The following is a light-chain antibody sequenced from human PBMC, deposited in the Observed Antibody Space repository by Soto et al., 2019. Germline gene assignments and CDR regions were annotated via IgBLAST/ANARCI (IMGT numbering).Light chain of an antibody. V-gene: IGKV3-15*01. CDR2: GAS. Sequence: EIVMTQSPATLSVSPGERATLSCRASQSVSGNLAWYQQKPGQAPRLLIYGASARATGIPARFSGSGSGTEFTLTISSLQSEDFAVYYCQQYNNWPPWTFGQGTKVDIK. J-gene: IGKJ1*01. CDR1: QSVSGN. CDR3: QQYNNWPPWT.